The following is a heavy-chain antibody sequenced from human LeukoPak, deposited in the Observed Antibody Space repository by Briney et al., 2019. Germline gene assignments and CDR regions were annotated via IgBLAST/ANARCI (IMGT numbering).Heavy chain of an antibody. CDR3: ARDPSNFDWQPDPYYYYYYGMDV. CDR1: GASFSSCT. Sequence: GASVKLSCKASGASFSSCTISWVRQAPGQGLEWMGRVIPILGIANYAQKFQGRGTITADKSTSTAYMELSSLRSEDTAVYYCARDPSNFDWQPDPYYYYYYGMDVWGQGTTVTVSS. D-gene: IGHD3-9*01. J-gene: IGHJ6*02. V-gene: IGHV1-69*04. CDR2: VIPILGIA.